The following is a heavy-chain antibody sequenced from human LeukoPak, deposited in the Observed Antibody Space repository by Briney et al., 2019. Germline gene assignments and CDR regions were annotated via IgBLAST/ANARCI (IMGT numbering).Heavy chain of an antibody. D-gene: IGHD3-9*01. V-gene: IGHV3-30*03. Sequence: GGTLRLSCAASGFTFSSYAMHWVRQTPGKGLEWVAVISYDGIDKYYADSMKGRFTISRDNAKNSLYLQMNSLRAEDTAVYYCTRGDGGFDWLIDYWGQGTLVTVSS. CDR3: TRGDGGFDWLIDY. J-gene: IGHJ4*02. CDR2: ISYDGIDK. CDR1: GFTFSSYA.